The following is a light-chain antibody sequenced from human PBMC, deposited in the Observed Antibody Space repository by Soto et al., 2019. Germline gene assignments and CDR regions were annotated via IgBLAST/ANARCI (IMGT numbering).Light chain of an antibody. Sequence: QSALTQPSSVSGSPGHAITISCTGTSSDVGGYNYVSWYQHHPGKAPKLMIYDVSNRPSGVSNRLSGSKSGNTASLTISGIKDEDEADYYCCSSTSSSTLVVFGGGTKLTVL. CDR1: SSDVGGYNY. CDR2: DVS. V-gene: IGLV2-14*03. CDR3: CSSTSSSTLVV. J-gene: IGLJ2*01.